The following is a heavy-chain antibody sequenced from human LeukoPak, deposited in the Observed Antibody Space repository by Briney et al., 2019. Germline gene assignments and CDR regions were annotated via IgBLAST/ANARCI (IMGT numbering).Heavy chain of an antibody. Sequence: SVKVSCKASGLTFSSSTIQWVRQARGQRLEWIGWVVVGRGKTNYAQKFQEGVTITTDMSTGTAYLELSSLRSEDTAVYYCAAERYDSHCCWFDPWGQGTLVTVSS. D-gene: IGHD3-22*01. CDR1: GLTFSSST. J-gene: IGHJ5*02. CDR2: VVVGRGKT. CDR3: AAERYDSHCCWFDP. V-gene: IGHV1-58*02.